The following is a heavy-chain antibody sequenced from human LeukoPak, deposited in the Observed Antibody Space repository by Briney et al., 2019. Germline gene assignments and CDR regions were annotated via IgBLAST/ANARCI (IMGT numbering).Heavy chain of an antibody. CDR1: GFTFSSYS. V-gene: IGHV3-48*04. CDR3: ARDSPLGYCSSTSCHDSDYYYGMDV. CDR2: ISSSSSTI. D-gene: IGHD2-2*01. J-gene: IGHJ6*02. Sequence: PGGSLRLSCAASGFTFSSYSMNWVRQAPGKGLEWVSYISSSSSTIYYADSVKGRFTISRDNAKNSLYLQMNSLRAEDTAVYYCARDSPLGYCSSTSCHDSDYYYGMDVWGQGTTVTVSS.